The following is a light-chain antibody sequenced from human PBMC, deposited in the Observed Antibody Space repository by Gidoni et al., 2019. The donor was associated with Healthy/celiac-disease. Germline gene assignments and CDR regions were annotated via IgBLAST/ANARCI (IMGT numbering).Light chain of an antibody. CDR1: QSILHSNGYNY. J-gene: IGKJ2*01. CDR2: LGS. Sequence: DIVMTQSPLSLPVTPGEPASISCRSSQSILHSNGYNYFDWYLQKPGQSPQLLIYLGSNRASGVPDRFSGSGSGTDFTLKISRVEAEDVGVYYCMQALQTPRTFGQGTKLEIK. V-gene: IGKV2-28*01. CDR3: MQALQTPRT.